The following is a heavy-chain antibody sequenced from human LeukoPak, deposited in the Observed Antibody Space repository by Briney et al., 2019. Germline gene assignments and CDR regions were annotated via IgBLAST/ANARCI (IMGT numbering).Heavy chain of an antibody. V-gene: IGHV3-30*03. CDR3: ATPPPASMIRGVIIPHFDT. Sequence: GGSLRLSCAASGFILSTYDMHWVRQDPGKGLEWVAVISYDGSHQYYADSVQGRFTISRDTPKNTLYLQMNSLRPEDTAIYYCATPPPASMIRGVIIPHFDTWGQGTLVTVSS. CDR1: GFILSTYD. CDR2: ISYDGSHQ. J-gene: IGHJ4*02. D-gene: IGHD3-10*01.